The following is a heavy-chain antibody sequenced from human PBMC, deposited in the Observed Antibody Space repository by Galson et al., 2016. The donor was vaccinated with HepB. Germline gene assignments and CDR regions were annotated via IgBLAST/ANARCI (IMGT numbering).Heavy chain of an antibody. J-gene: IGHJ4*02. Sequence: SLRLSCAASGFPFSHYWMSWVRQAPGKGLEWVAYINQGGSEEFYVDSGKGRFTISRDNGENSLYLQMTGLRADDTAVYYCARDHPWVHDGADLLLDLWGQGTLVTVSS. V-gene: IGHV3-7*03. D-gene: IGHD1-1*01. CDR1: GFPFSHYW. CDR2: INQGGSEE. CDR3: ARDHPWVHDGADLLLDL.